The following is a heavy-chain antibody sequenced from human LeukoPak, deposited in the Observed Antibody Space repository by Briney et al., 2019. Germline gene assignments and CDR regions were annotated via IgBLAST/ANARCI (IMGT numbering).Heavy chain of an antibody. Sequence: GGSLRLSCVASGFTFTNAWMTWVRQAPGKGLEWVSYISSSSSTIYYADSVKGRFTISRDNAKNSLYLQMNSLRAEDTAVYYCARDIYYDSSGYYGSVYWGQGTLVTVSS. V-gene: IGHV3-48*04. CDR3: ARDIYYDSSGYYGSVY. D-gene: IGHD3-22*01. CDR1: GFTFTNAW. J-gene: IGHJ4*02. CDR2: ISSSSSTI.